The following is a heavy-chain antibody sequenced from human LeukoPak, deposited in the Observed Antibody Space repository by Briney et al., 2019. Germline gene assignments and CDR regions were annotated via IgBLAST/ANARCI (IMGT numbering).Heavy chain of an antibody. Sequence: GGSLRLSCAASGFTLSSYGMHWVRQAPGKGLEWVAVISYDGSNKYYADSVKGRFTISRDNSKNTLYLQMNSLRAEDTAVYYCAKDPERYYYDSSGSFDYWGQGTLVTVSS. V-gene: IGHV3-30*18. CDR2: ISYDGSNK. CDR3: AKDPERYYYDSSGSFDY. CDR1: GFTLSSYG. D-gene: IGHD3-22*01. J-gene: IGHJ4*02.